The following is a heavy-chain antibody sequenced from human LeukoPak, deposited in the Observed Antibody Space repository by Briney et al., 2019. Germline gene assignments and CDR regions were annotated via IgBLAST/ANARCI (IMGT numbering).Heavy chain of an antibody. CDR3: ARDLRSISDYYYYYYMDV. CDR1: GYTFTGQY. V-gene: IGHV1-2*02. Sequence: ASVKVSCKASGYTFTGQYMHWVLQAPGQGLEWMGWINPNSGDTNYAQKFQGRVTMTRDTSISTAYMELSRLRSDDTAVYYCARDLRSISDYYYYYYMDVWGKGTTVTVSS. D-gene: IGHD1-26*01. J-gene: IGHJ6*03. CDR2: INPNSGDT.